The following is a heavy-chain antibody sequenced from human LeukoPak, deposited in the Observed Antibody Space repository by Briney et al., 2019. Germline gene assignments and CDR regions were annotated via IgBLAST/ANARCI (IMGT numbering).Heavy chain of an antibody. CDR3: AREDSRDIVAMVGATPLDY. Sequence: PGGSLRLSCAASGFTFSSYWMSWVRQAPGEGLEWVANIKQDGSDKYYVDSVKGRFTISRDNAKNSLYLQMNSLRAEDTAVYYCAREDSRDIVAMVGATPLDYWGQGTLVTVSS. CDR1: GFTFSSYW. J-gene: IGHJ4*02. D-gene: IGHD2-15*01. V-gene: IGHV3-7*01. CDR2: IKQDGSDK.